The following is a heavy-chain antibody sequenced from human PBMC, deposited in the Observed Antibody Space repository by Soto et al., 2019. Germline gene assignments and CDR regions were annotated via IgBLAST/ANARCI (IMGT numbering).Heavy chain of an antibody. Sequence: ASVKVSCKVSGYTLTELSMHWVRQAPGKGLEWMGGFDPEDGETIYAQKFQGRVTMTEDTSTDTAYMELSSLRSEDTAVYYCATEPRLDIVLVPADPRTTTYRYGPARRWFDPWGQGTLVTVSS. J-gene: IGHJ5*02. V-gene: IGHV1-24*01. D-gene: IGHD2-2*03. CDR3: ATEPRLDIVLVPADPRTTTYRYGPARRWFDP. CDR2: FDPEDGET. CDR1: GYTLTELS.